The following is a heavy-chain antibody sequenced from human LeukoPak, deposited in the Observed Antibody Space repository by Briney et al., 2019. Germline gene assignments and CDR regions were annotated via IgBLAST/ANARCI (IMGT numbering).Heavy chain of an antibody. CDR1: GESITSDNW. CDR3: AKDLGSNPGY. J-gene: IGHJ4*02. D-gene: IGHD4-11*01. CDR2: IHHSAGT. V-gene: IGHV4-4*02. Sequence: SGTLSLTCALSGESITSDNWWSWVRQAPGKGLEWIGEIHHSAGTNYNPSLRSRVTMSIDSSQDQFYLHLQSVTAADTGMYFCAKDLGSNPGYWGQGTLVIVSS.